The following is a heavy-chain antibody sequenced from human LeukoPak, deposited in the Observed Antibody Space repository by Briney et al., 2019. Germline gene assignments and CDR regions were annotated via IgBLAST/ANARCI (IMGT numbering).Heavy chain of an antibody. CDR2: IFYSGST. Sequence: SETLSLTCIVSDGSISSSSHYWGWIRQPPGRGLEWIGSIFYSGSTYYNPSLKSRVTISVDTSKNQFSLKLSSVTAADTAVYNCARDRRALGSYYFDYWGQGTLVTVSS. J-gene: IGHJ4*02. CDR3: ARDRRALGSYYFDY. V-gene: IGHV4-39*07. D-gene: IGHD6-25*01. CDR1: DGSISSSSHY.